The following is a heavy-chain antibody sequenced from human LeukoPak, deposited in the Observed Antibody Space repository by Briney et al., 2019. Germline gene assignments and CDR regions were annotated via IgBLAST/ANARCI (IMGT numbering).Heavy chain of an antibody. CDR1: GFNFRSSA. CDR3: ITDPGDYENY. D-gene: IGHD4-17*01. V-gene: IGHV3-15*01. Sequence: GDSLSLSCAASGFNFRSSAMIWVRQAPGKGLEWVGRIKSKADGGTTDYTAPVKGRFTISRDDSKNTLYLQMNSLKIDDTAVYYCITDPGDYENYWGQGTLVTVSS. J-gene: IGHJ4*02. CDR2: IKSKADGGTT.